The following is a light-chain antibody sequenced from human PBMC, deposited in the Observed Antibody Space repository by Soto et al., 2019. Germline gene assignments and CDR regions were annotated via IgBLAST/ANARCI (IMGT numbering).Light chain of an antibody. CDR1: QSVSSN. J-gene: IGKJ5*01. CDR3: QQYNNWPPIT. Sequence: QWERATLSCRASQSVSSNLAWSQQKPGQAPRLLIYGAPTRATGIPARFSGSGSGTEFTLTISSLQSEDFAVYYCQQYNNWPPITFGQGTRLEIK. V-gene: IGKV3-15*01. CDR2: GAP.